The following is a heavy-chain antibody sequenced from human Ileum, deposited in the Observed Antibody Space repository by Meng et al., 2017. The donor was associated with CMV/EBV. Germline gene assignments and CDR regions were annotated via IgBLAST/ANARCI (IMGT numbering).Heavy chain of an antibody. D-gene: IGHD4-11*01. V-gene: IGHV3-23*01. J-gene: IGHJ6*02. CDR1: GFTFSSYA. CDR3: AKEHSNFHKYFYGMDV. CDR2: ISGGGDST. Sequence: GESLKISCAASGFTFSSYAMSWVRQAPGKGLEWVSFISGGGDSTYYADSVKGRFTISRDNSKNTLYLQMNSLRAEDTAVYYCAKEHSNFHKYFYGMDVWGQGTTVTVSS.